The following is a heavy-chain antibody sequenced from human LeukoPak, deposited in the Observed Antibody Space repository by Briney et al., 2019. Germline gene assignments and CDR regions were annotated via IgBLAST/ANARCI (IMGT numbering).Heavy chain of an antibody. CDR2: VYTSGST. V-gene: IGHV4-61*02. D-gene: IGHD3-22*01. CDR3: ARGYDGSGYYYRNWYFDL. CDR1: GGSMSSGSYY. J-gene: IGHJ2*01. Sequence: SETLSLTCTVSGGSMSSGSYYWSWIRQPAGQGLEYIGRVYTSGSTNYNPSLKSRVTISVDTSKNQFSLKLSSVTAADTAVYYCARGYDGSGYYYRNWYFDLWGRGTLVTVSS.